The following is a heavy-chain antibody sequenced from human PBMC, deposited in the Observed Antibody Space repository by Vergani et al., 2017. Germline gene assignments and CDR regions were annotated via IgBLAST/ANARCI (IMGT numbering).Heavy chain of an antibody. Sequence: EVQLVESGGGLVKPGGSLRLSCAASGFTFSSYSMNWVRQAPGKGLEWVSSISSSSSYIYYADSVKGRFTISRDNAKNSLYLQMNSLRAEDTAVYYCARDFIVGATNYYYYYMDFWGKGTTVTVSS. V-gene: IGHV3-21*01. D-gene: IGHD1-26*01. CDR2: ISSSSSYI. CDR3: ARDFIVGATNYYYYYMDF. J-gene: IGHJ6*03. CDR1: GFTFSSYS.